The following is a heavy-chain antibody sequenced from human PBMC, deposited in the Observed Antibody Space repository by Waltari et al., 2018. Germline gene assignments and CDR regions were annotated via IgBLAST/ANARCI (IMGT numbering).Heavy chain of an antibody. CDR3: ARQRFFDS. Sequence: QVQLQESGPGLVKPSETLSLTCPVPGGSISGYHWSWFRQPPGKGLEWIGYIYNSGSTNYNPSLKSRVTISVDTSKSQFSLKLSSVTAADTAVYYCARQRFFDSWGQGTLVTVSS. D-gene: IGHD3-3*01. CDR1: GGSISGYH. V-gene: IGHV4-59*13. J-gene: IGHJ4*02. CDR2: IYNSGST.